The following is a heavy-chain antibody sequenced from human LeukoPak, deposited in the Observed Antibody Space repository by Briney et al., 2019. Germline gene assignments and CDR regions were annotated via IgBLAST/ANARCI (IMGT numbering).Heavy chain of an antibody. CDR1: GFTFSSYW. D-gene: IGHD3-10*01. J-gene: IGHJ3*02. CDR2: IKQDGSEK. V-gene: IGHV3-7*01. Sequence: GGSLRLSCAASGFTFSSYWMSWVRQAPGKGLDWVANIKQDGSEKYYVDSVKGRFTISRDNAKNSLYLQMNSLRAEDTAVYYCAREEESRYYGSGSYYNGVGAFDIWGQGTMVTVSS. CDR3: AREEESRYYGSGSYYNGVGAFDI.